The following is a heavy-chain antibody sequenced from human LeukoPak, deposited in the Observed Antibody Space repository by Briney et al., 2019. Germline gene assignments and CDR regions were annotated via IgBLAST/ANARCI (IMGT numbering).Heavy chain of an antibody. CDR1: GGSLSSYY. J-gene: IGHJ6*02. V-gene: IGHV4-4*09. Sequence: SETLSLTCTVSGGSLSSYYWSWIRQSPGKGLEWIGYIYNNGDTNYNPSLKSRVTISVDTSKNQFSLKLSSVTAADTAVYYCARDVKAAAGPTRAYYYYYYGMDVWGQGTTVTVSS. CDR3: ARDVKAAAGPTRAYYYYYYGMDV. D-gene: IGHD6-13*01. CDR2: IYNNGDT.